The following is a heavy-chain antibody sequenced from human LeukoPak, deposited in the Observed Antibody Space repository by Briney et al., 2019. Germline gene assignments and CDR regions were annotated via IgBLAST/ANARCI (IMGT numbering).Heavy chain of an antibody. CDR2: INSDGSWT. D-gene: IGHD2/OR15-2a*01. Sequence: GGSLRLSCAASGSYWMHWVRQAPGKGLVWVPHINSDGSWTSYADSVKGRFTISKDNAKNTVYLQMNNLRAEDTAVYYCVSFYETYWGRGTLVTVSS. CDR1: GSYW. J-gene: IGHJ4*02. CDR3: VSFYETY. V-gene: IGHV3-74*01.